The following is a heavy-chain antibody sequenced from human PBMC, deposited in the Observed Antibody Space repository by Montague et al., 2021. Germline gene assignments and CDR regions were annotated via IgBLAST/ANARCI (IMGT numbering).Heavy chain of an antibody. CDR2: IWSDGSNK. Sequence: LRLSCAASGFIFSGYSMCWVRQAPGKGLEWVAGIWSDGSNKYYAESVKGRFTISRDNSENTGHLQMSSLRAEDTAIYYCAILWFGGNWFDHWGQGTLVTVSS. J-gene: IGHJ5*02. CDR3: AILWFGGNWFDH. V-gene: IGHV3-30*04. CDR1: GFIFSGYS. D-gene: IGHD3-10*01.